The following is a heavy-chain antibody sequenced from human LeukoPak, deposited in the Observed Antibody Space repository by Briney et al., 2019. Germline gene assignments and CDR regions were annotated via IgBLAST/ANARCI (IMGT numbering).Heavy chain of an antibody. J-gene: IGHJ4*02. CDR2: INPNSGGT. Sequence: ASVKVSCKASGYTFTGYYMHWVRQAPGQGLEWMGWINPNSGGTNYAQKFQGRVTMTRDTSISTAYMELSRLRSDDTAAYYCAREEMATITPSETLDYWGQGTLVTVSS. CDR3: AREEMATITPSETLDY. CDR1: GYTFTGYY. V-gene: IGHV1-2*02. D-gene: IGHD5-24*01.